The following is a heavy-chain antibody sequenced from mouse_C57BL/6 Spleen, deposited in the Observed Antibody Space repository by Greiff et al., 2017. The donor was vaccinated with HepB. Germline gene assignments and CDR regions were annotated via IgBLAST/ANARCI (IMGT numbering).Heavy chain of an antibody. V-gene: IGHV1-55*01. J-gene: IGHJ4*01. Sequence: QVQLQQPGAELVKPGASVKMSCKASGYTFTSYWITWVKQRPGQGLEWIGDIYPGSGSTNYNEKFKSKATLTVDTSSSTAYLQLSSLTSEDSAVYDCAKGPYSDAMDYWGQGTSVTVSS. CDR1: GYTFTSYW. CDR2: IYPGSGST. D-gene: IGHD1-1*01. CDR3: AKGPYSDAMDY.